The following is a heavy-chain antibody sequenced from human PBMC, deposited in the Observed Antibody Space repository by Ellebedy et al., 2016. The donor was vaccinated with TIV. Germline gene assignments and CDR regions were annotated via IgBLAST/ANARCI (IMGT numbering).Heavy chain of an antibody. CDR1: GYTFTGYY. V-gene: IGHV1-2*02. J-gene: IGHJ6*02. D-gene: IGHD2-21*02. CDR2: INPNSGGT. Sequence: AASVKVSCKASGYTFTGYYMHWVRQAPGQGLEWMGWINPNSGGTNYAQEFQGRVTMTRDTSTTTVYMELGSLRSGDTAVYYCARVICGGDCYSSYYYYGMDVWGQGTTVTVSS. CDR3: ARVICGGDCYSSYYYYGMDV.